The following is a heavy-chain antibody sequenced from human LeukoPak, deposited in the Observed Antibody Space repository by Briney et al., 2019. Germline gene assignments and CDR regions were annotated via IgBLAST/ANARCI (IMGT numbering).Heavy chain of an antibody. J-gene: IGHJ4*02. D-gene: IGHD3-16*01. CDR2: IYPRDSDT. CDR1: GYTFTHQW. V-gene: IGHV5-51*01. Sequence: GESLKISCEASGYTFTHQWIGWVRQMPGTGLEWVGIIYPRDSDTIYSPSFQGHVTISADTSINTAYLEWRSLEASDTAMDYCARHSDVVGAIWGQGTQVTVSS. CDR3: ARHSDVVGAI.